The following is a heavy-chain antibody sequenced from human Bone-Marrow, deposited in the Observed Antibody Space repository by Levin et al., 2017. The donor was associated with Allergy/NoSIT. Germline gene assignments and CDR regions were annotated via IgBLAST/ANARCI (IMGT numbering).Heavy chain of an antibody. CDR3: AREYYMDV. J-gene: IGHJ6*03. Sequence: PSETLSLTCAVSGYSMSSDYYWGWIRQPPGKGLEWIGTINESGSTKYNPSLKSRVTISVDTSKNQFSLQLNSVTAADTAVYFCAREYYMDVWGKGTTVTVSS. CDR2: INESGST. V-gene: IGHV4-38-2*02. CDR1: GYSMSSDYY.